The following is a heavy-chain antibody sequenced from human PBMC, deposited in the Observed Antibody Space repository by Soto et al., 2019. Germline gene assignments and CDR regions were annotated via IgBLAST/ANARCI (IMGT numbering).Heavy chain of an antibody. J-gene: IGHJ4*02. CDR3: AGTDSYTSGLDY. Sequence: PSETLSLTCAVSGYSSRSGYYWAWIRQPPGKGLEYIGSIYHSGGTFYNPSLKSRVTMSVDTSKKQFSLRPTAVTAADTAVYYCAGTDSYTSGLDYWGQGTVVTVSS. CDR1: GYSSRSGYY. D-gene: IGHD6-19*01. V-gene: IGHV4-38-2*01. CDR2: IYHSGGT.